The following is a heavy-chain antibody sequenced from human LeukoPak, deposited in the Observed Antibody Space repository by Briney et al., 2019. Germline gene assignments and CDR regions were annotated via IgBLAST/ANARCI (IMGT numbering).Heavy chain of an antibody. CDR3: AKVFVPRESYGSGSYFTDAFDI. J-gene: IGHJ3*02. CDR1: GFTFRNYA. V-gene: IGHV3-23*01. D-gene: IGHD3-10*01. CDR2: ISGISTT. Sequence: PGGSLRLSCAASGFTFRNYAMSWVRQAPGKGLEWVSVISGISTTDYADSVKGRFTISRDNSENTLYLQMNSLRAEDTAVYYCAKVFVPRESYGSGSYFTDAFDIWGQGTMVTVSS.